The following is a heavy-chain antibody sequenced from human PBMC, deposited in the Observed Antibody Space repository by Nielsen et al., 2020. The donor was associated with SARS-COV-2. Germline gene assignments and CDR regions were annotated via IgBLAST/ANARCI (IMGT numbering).Heavy chain of an antibody. J-gene: IGHJ4*02. D-gene: IGHD7-27*01. Sequence: GESLKISCATSGFSFTSYTMNWVRQAPGKGLEWVSSITMSGRYMYYADSLRGRFTVSRDNAENSLFLQMSSLRDEDTAVYYCARFRDWGSSLDYWGQGTLVTVSS. CDR3: ARFRDWGSSLDY. V-gene: IGHV3-21*04. CDR2: ITMSGRYM. CDR1: GFSFTSYT.